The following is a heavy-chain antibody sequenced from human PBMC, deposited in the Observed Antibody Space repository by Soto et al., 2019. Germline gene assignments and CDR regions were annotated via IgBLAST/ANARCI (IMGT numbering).Heavy chain of an antibody. Sequence: QVPLVESGGGVVQPGRSLRLSCAVSGFTFSSHAMHWVRQAPGKGLEWVALIYSDGNNKYYADSVKGRFTTSRDNSKTTMDLQMNSLRVEDTAVYYCARDDEGGSDCDLGYWGQGALVTVSS. V-gene: IGHV3-30-3*01. J-gene: IGHJ4*02. CDR2: IYSDGNNK. CDR1: GFTFSSHA. CDR3: ARDDEGGSDCDLGY. D-gene: IGHD1-26*01.